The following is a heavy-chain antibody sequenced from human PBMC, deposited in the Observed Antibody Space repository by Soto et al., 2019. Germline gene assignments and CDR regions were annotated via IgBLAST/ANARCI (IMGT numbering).Heavy chain of an antibody. J-gene: IGHJ4*02. Sequence: GGSLRLSCAASGFTFSSYGMHWVRQAPGKGLEWVAVISYDGSNKYYADSVKGRFTISRDNSKNTLYLQMNSLRAEDTAVYYCAKEEGYYDSSGPVIDYWGQGTLVTVSS. D-gene: IGHD3-22*01. V-gene: IGHV3-30*18. CDR2: ISYDGSNK. CDR3: AKEEGYYDSSGPVIDY. CDR1: GFTFSSYG.